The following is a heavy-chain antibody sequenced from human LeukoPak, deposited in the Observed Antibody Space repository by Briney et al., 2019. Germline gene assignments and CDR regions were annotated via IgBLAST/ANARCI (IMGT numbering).Heavy chain of an antibody. J-gene: IGHJ4*02. CDR1: GGTLSSYA. CDR2: IIPIFGTA. D-gene: IGHD3-22*01. V-gene: IGHV1-69*13. Sequence: SVKVSCKASGGTLSSYAISWVRQAPGQGLEWMGGIIPIFGTANYAQKFQGRVTITADESTSTAYMELSSLRSEDTAVYYCARIPYYYDSSGYFDYWGQGTLVTVSS. CDR3: ARIPYYYDSSGYFDY.